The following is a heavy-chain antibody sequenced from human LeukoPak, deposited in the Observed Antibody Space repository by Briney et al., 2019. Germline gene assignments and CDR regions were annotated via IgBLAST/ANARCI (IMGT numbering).Heavy chain of an antibody. Sequence: GGSLRLSCAVSGLTFSTFWMTWVPPAPGKGLEWVGNIKRDGSETYYVASVRGRFTISRDNAKNSLYLQMNSLRAEDTAVYFCARERETYNDYWGQGTLVTVSS. CDR1: GLTFSTFW. CDR3: ARERETYNDY. J-gene: IGHJ4*02. V-gene: IGHV3-7*01. CDR2: IKRDGSET. D-gene: IGHD1-1*01.